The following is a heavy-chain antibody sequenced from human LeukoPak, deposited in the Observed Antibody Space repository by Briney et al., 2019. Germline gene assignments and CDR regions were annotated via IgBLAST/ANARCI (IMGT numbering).Heavy chain of an antibody. CDR2: ISHNGGNK. CDR1: GFTFSSYG. V-gene: IGHV3-30*18. Sequence: PGRSLRLSCAASGFTFSSYGMHWVRQAPGRGLQWVAFISHNGGNKYYANFVKGRFTISRDNSKNTLFLQMNSLRPEDTAVYYCAKSPGEAFSSGWSSPFDQGGEGTLLTVSS. CDR3: AKSPGEAFSSGWSSPFDQ. D-gene: IGHD6-19*01. J-gene: IGHJ4*02.